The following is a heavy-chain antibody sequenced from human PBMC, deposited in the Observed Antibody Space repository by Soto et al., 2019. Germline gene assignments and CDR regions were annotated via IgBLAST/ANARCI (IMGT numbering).Heavy chain of an antibody. CDR1: GGTFSSYA. Sequence: QVQLVQSGAEVKKPGSSVKVSCKASGGTFSSYAISWVRQAPGQGLEWMGGIIPIFGTANYAQKFQGRVTIVADKPTGAAYMELSSLRSEDTAVYYCAARPQLADYYYGMEVWGQRTTGTV. CDR3: AARPQLADYYYGMEV. J-gene: IGHJ6*02. D-gene: IGHD3-10*01. V-gene: IGHV1-69*06. CDR2: IIPIFGTA.